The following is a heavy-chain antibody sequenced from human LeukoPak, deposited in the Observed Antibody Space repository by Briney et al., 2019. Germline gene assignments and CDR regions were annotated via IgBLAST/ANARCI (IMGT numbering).Heavy chain of an antibody. CDR1: GFTFSSYG. Sequence: GGSLRLSCAASGFTFSSYGMNWVRQAPGKGLEWVAFIRYDGGNKYYADSVKGRFTISRDNSKNTLYVQMNSLRAEDTAVYYCAKDWGQQLDEVLDAFDIWGQGTMVTVSS. V-gene: IGHV3-30*02. D-gene: IGHD6-13*01. J-gene: IGHJ3*02. CDR3: AKDWGQQLDEVLDAFDI. CDR2: IRYDGGNK.